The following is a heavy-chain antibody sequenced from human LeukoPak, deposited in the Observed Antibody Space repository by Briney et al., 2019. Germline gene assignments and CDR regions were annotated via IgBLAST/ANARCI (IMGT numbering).Heavy chain of an antibody. CDR1: GGSFSGYY. V-gene: IGHV4-34*01. Sequence: PSETLSLTCAVYGGSFSGYYWSWIRQPPGKGLEWIGEINHSGSTNYNPSLKSRVTISVDTSKNQFSLKLSSVTAADTAVYYCARHRWELLTFDAFDIWGQGTIVTVSS. CDR2: INHSGST. CDR3: ARHRWELLTFDAFDI. D-gene: IGHD1-26*01. J-gene: IGHJ3*02.